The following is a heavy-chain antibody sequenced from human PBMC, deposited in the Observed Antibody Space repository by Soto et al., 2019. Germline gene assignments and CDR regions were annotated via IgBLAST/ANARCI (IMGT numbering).Heavy chain of an antibody. Sequence: PGGSLRLSCAASGFTVSANHMSWVRQAPGEGLEWVPLIHTDGNTYYADSVKGRFTISRDNSKNTLSLQMNSLRVEDTAVYYCARDLQMSPFAIWGQGTMVTV. CDR1: GFTVSANH. CDR2: IHTDGNT. J-gene: IGHJ3*02. V-gene: IGHV3-66*01. CDR3: ARDLQMSPFAI.